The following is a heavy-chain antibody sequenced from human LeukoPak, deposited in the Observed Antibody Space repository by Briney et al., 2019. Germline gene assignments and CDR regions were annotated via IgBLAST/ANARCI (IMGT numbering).Heavy chain of an antibody. J-gene: IGHJ4*02. CDR3: ARHPMGEHFDY. CDR1: GYIFTSYW. CDR2: IDPSDSYT. V-gene: IGHV5-10-1*01. Sequence: GESLKISCKASGYIFTSYWISWVRQMPGKGLEWMGRIDPSDSYTNYSPSFQGHVTISADKSISTAYLQWSSLEASDTAMYYCARHPMGEHFDYWGQGTLVTVSS.